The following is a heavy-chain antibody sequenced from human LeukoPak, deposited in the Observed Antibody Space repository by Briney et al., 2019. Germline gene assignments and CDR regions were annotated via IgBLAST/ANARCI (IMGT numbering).Heavy chain of an antibody. V-gene: IGHV5-51*01. Sequence: GESLRISCKGSGYSFTNYWIGWVRQMPGKGLEWMGIIYPGDSDTRYSPSFQGQVTISADKSISTAYLQWSSLKASDTAMYYCARSRSSISLYYFDYWGRGTLVTVSS. CDR1: GYSFTNYW. J-gene: IGHJ4*02. CDR2: IYPGDSDT. D-gene: IGHD6-13*01. CDR3: ARSRSSISLYYFDY.